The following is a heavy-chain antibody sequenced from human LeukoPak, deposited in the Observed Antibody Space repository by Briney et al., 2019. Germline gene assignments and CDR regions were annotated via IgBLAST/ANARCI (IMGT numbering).Heavy chain of an antibody. Sequence: GGSLRLSCAASGFTFSNYWMHWVRQAPGKGLVWVSRVNGDGSATNYADSVKGRFTISRDNTKNTLYLQMNSLRPEDTAVYYCARNHYGSVDYWGQGTLVTVSS. D-gene: IGHD3-10*01. CDR2: VNGDGSAT. J-gene: IGHJ4*02. CDR1: GFTFSNYW. V-gene: IGHV3-74*01. CDR3: ARNHYGSVDY.